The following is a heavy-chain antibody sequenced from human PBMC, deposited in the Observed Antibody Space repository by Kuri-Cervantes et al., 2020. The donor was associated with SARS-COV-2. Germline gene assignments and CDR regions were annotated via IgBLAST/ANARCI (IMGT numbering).Heavy chain of an antibody. J-gene: IGHJ4*02. Sequence: ASVKVSCKASGYTFTSYGISWVRQAPGQGLEWMGWISAYNGNTNYAQKLQGRVTMTTDTSTSTAYMELRSLRSDDTAVYYCARDLGKWIQLCHDYWGQGTLVTVSS. V-gene: IGHV1-18*01. CDR2: ISAYNGNT. D-gene: IGHD5-18*01. CDR3: ARDLGKWIQLCHDY. CDR1: GYTFTSYG.